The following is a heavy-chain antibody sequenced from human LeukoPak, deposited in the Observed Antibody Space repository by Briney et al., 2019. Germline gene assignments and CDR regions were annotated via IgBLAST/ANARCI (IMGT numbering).Heavy chain of an antibody. CDR1: GYTFTGYY. Sequence: GASVKVSCKTSGYTFTGYYIHWVRQAPGQGLEWMGWISPDNGDTNYAQKFQGRVTMTRDMSISTAYMELSRLKYDDTAVYYCSRRMAVAATFDYWGQGTLVTVSS. D-gene: IGHD6-19*01. V-gene: IGHV1-2*02. CDR3: SRRMAVAATFDY. J-gene: IGHJ4*02. CDR2: ISPDNGDT.